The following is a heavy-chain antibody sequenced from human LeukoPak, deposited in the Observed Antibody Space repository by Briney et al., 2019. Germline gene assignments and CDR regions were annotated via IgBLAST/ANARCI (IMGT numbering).Heavy chain of an antibody. D-gene: IGHD5-18*01. J-gene: IGHJ3*02. Sequence: GSSVKVSCKASGYTFTSYGISWGRQAPAQGLEWMGWISAYNGNTNYAQKLQGRVTMTTDTSTSTAYMELRSLRSDDTAVYYCARGRGYRYGRHAFDIWGQGTMVTVSS. V-gene: IGHV1-18*01. CDR1: GYTFTSYG. CDR3: ARGRGYRYGRHAFDI. CDR2: ISAYNGNT.